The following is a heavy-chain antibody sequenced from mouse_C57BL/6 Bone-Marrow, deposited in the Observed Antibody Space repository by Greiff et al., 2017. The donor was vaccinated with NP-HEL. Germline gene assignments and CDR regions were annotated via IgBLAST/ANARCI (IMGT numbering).Heavy chain of an antibody. J-gene: IGHJ2*01. CDR2: IYPRSGNT. Sequence: QVHVKQSGAELARPGASVKLSCKASGYTFTSYGISWVQQRPGQGLEWIGEIYPRSGNTYYNEKFKGKATLTADKSSSTTYIELRSLTSEDSAVYFCARGDGDYFDYWGQGTTLTVSS. V-gene: IGHV1-81*01. D-gene: IGHD3-3*01. CDR3: ARGDGDYFDY. CDR1: GYTFTSYG.